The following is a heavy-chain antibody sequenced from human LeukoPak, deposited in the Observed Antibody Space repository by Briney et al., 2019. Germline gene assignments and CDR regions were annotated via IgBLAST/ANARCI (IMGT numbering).Heavy chain of an antibody. CDR2: INSDGSST. Sequence: GGSLRLSCAASGFTFSSYWMHWVRQAPGKGLVWVSRINSDGSSTSYADSVEGRFTISRDNAKNTLYLQMNSLRAEDTAVYYCARSDYYYYYMDVWGKGTTVTVSS. J-gene: IGHJ6*03. V-gene: IGHV3-74*01. CDR3: ARSDYYYYYMDV. CDR1: GFTFSSYW.